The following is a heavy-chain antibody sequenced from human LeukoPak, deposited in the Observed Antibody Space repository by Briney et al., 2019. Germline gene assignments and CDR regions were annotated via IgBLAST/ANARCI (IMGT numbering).Heavy chain of an antibody. Sequence: GASVKVSCKASGYTFTSYGISWVRQAPGQGLEWMGGIIPIFGTANYAQKFQGRVTITADESTSTAYMELRSLRSDDTAVYYCARVSIFGVVTLGDYWGQGTLVTVSS. CDR1: GYTFTSYG. CDR3: ARVSIFGVVTLGDY. CDR2: IIPIFGTA. D-gene: IGHD3-3*01. J-gene: IGHJ4*02. V-gene: IGHV1-69*13.